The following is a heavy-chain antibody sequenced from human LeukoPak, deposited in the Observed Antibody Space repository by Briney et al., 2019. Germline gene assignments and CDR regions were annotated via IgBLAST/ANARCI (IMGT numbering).Heavy chain of an antibody. CDR2: IYYSGST. CDR1: GGSISSYY. V-gene: IGHV4-59*01. J-gene: IGHJ6*02. CDR3: ARDRVAAAGKGSSYYYYYGMDV. Sequence: SETLSLTCTVSGGSISSYYWSWIRQPPGKGLEWIGYIYYSGSTNYNPSLKSRVTISVDTSKNQFSLKLSSVTAADTAVYYCARDRVAAAGKGSSYYYYYGMDVWGQGTTVTVSS. D-gene: IGHD6-13*01.